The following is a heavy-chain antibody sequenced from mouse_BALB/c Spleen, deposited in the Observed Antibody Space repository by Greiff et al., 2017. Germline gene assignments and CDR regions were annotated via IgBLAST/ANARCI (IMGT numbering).Heavy chain of an antibody. Sequence: VKLMESGAELVRPGASVTLSCKASGYTFTDYEMHWVKQTPVHGLEWIGAIDPETGGTAYNQKFKGKATLTADKSSSTAYMELRSLTSEDSAVYYCTRRAVVYYYAMDYWGQGTSVTVSS. CDR1: GYTFTDYE. CDR3: TRRAVVYYYAMDY. J-gene: IGHJ4*01. CDR2: IDPETGGT. D-gene: IGHD1-1*01. V-gene: IGHV1-15*01.